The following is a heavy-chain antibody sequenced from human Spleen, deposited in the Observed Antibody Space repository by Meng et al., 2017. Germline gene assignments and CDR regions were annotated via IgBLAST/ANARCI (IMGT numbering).Heavy chain of an antibody. J-gene: IGHJ4*02. Sequence: GESLKISCAASGLTFSSYEMNWVRQAPGKGLEWISYISSSGSTIHYADSVKGRFTISRDNARNSLYLQMNSLRAEDTAVYYCAREIIAAALFDYWGQGTLVTVSS. CDR1: GLTFSSYE. D-gene: IGHD6-13*01. CDR3: AREIIAAALFDY. V-gene: IGHV3-48*03. CDR2: ISSSGSTI.